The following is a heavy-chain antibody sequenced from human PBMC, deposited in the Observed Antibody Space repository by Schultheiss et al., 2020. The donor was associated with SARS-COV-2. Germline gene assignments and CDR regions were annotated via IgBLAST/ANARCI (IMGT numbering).Heavy chain of an antibody. Sequence: GGSLRLSCAASGFTFATYTLSWVRQAPGKGLEWLSSISGTGGRANYAYSVKGRFTISRDNSKNILYMQLSSLRADDTAIYYCAKDDGTYGPIEHWGQGTLVTVSS. CDR3: AKDDGTYGPIEH. J-gene: IGHJ4*02. CDR1: GFTFATYT. D-gene: IGHD5-24*01. CDR2: ISGTGGRA. V-gene: IGHV3-23*01.